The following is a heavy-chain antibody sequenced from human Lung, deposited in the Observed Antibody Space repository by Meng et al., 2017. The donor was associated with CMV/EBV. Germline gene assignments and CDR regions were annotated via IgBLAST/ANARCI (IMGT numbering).Heavy chain of an antibody. D-gene: IGHD2-2*01. J-gene: IGHJ6*02. CDR1: GGFISSSSW. CDR2: IHHSGRT. CDR3: AREYCSATSCYLVASGGMDV. V-gene: IGHV4-4*02. Sequence: SETLSLXXAVSGGFISSSSWWSWVRQPPGKGLEWIGEIHHSGRTKYNPSLKSRVIISVDKSKNQFTLNLSSVTAADTAVYFCAREYCSATSCYLVASGGMDVWGQGXTVTFSS.